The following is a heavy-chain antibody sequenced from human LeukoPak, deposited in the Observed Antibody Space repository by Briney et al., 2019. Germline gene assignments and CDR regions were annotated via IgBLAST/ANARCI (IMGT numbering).Heavy chain of an antibody. CDR3: ARETGLADAFHL. J-gene: IGHJ3*01. CDR1: GFKFSVYT. Sequence: PGGSLRLACAASGFKFSVYTMNWVRQAPGSGLQWVSRITGTGSQLDDVEYADSVRGRFTISRDNGKDSLFLEMRGLRVEDTGIYFCARETGLADAFHLWARRALGTVSS. CDR2: ITGTGSQLDDV. V-gene: IGHV3-21*03.